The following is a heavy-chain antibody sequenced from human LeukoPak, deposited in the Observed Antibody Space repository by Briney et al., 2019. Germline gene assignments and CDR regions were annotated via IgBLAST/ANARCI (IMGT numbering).Heavy chain of an antibody. V-gene: IGHV3-23*01. CDR1: GFTFSSYA. CDR3: AKDLGHYYDSSGYLSPFDY. D-gene: IGHD3-22*01. CDR2: ISGSGGST. Sequence: GGSLRLSCAASGFTFSSYAMSWVRQAPGKGLEWVSAISGSGGSTYYADSVKGRFTISRDNSKNTLYLQMNSLRAEDTAVYYCAKDLGHYYDSSGYLSPFDYWGQGTLVTVSS. J-gene: IGHJ4*02.